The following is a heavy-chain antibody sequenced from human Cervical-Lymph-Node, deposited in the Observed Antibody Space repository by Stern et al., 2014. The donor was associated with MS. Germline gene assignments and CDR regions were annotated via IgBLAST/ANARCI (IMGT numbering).Heavy chain of an antibody. Sequence: EVHLVESGGGLVQPGGSLRLSCAASGFTFSSYWMHWVRPAPGKGLVWVSRIDSDGSGTTYADSVKGRFTISRDNAKNTLYLQMNSLRAEDTAVYYCARAPYYYDTSGYSYSYFDLWGRGTLVTVSS. CDR3: ARAPYYYDTSGYSYSYFDL. J-gene: IGHJ2*01. V-gene: IGHV3-74*02. CDR2: IDSDGSGT. CDR1: GFTFSSYW. D-gene: IGHD3-22*01.